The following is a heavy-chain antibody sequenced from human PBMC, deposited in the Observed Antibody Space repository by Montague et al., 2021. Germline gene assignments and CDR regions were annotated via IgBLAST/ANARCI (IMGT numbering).Heavy chain of an antibody. CDR1: GGSVSTGNYY. CDR3: ARGQWLVPYYLGS. J-gene: IGHJ4*02. V-gene: IGHV4-61*01. D-gene: IGHD6-19*01. CDR2: IYYTGSS. Sequence: SETLSLTCNVSGGSVSTGNYYWTWIRQPPGKELEWIGYIYYTGSSKYNPSLESRVTISISTSEKQFTLKLSSVTAADTAVYYCARGQWLVPYYLGSWGQGTLVTVSS.